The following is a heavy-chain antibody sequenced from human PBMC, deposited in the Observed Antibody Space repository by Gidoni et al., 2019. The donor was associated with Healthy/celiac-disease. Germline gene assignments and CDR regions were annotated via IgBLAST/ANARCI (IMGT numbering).Heavy chain of an antibody. CDR1: GFTVVDYA. V-gene: IGHV3-9*01. CDR3: AKDMRGDFSYYYYGMDV. J-gene: IGHJ6*02. D-gene: IGHD3-10*01. Sequence: ELQPVESGGGLVQNGSALRRSCAASGFTVVDYAMPGVRQAPGKGLEWVSGISWKSGRLGYADSVKGRFTISRDNAKNSLYLQMKSLRAEDTALYYCAKDMRGDFSYYYYGMDVWGQGTTVTVSS. CDR2: ISWKSGRL.